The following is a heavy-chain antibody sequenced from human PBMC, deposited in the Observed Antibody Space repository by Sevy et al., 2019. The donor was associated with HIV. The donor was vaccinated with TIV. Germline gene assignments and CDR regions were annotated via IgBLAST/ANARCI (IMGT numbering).Heavy chain of an antibody. CDR1: GYTFTSYD. CDR3: ARGGITMVRGVIIDYYYYGMDV. CDR2: MNPNSGNT. J-gene: IGHJ6*02. D-gene: IGHD3-10*01. V-gene: IGHV1-8*01. Sequence: ASVKVSCKASGYTFTSYDINWVRQATGQGLEWMGWMNPNSGNTGYAQKFQGRVTMTRNTSISTAYMELSSLRSEDTAVYYCARGGITMVRGVIIDYYYYGMDVWGQGTTVTVSS.